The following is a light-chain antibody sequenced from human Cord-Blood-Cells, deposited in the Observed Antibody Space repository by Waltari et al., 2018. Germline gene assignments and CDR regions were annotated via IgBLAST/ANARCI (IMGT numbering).Light chain of an antibody. CDR1: QSVSSSY. CDR3: QQYGSSLWT. V-gene: IGKV3-20*01. Sequence: EIVLTQSPGTLSLSPGERATLSCRASQSVSSSYLAWYQQKPGQAPRLLIYGESSRANGIPDRFSGSGFGTDFTLTISRLEPEDFAVYYCQQYGSSLWTFGQGTKVEIK. CDR2: GES. J-gene: IGKJ1*01.